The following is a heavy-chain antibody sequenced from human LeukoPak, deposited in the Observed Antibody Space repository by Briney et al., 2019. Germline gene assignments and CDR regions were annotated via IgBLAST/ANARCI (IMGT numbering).Heavy chain of an antibody. Sequence: SEALSLTCTVSGVSISSSSTNYWSWIRQSAGKGLEWIGRIYNSGSTNYTPTLKSRVTMSVDTSKSQFSLKLSSLTAADTAVYYCARDNSGDIDYWGRGTLVTVSS. CDR3: ARDNSGDIDY. D-gene: IGHD7-27*01. CDR1: GVSISSSSTNY. J-gene: IGHJ4*02. CDR2: IYNSGST. V-gene: IGHV4-61*02.